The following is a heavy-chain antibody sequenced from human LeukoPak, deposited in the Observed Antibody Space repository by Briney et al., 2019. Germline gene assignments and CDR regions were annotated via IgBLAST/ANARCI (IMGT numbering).Heavy chain of an antibody. CDR1: GFTFSSYG. D-gene: IGHD6-13*01. Sequence: GGSLRLSCAASGFTFSSYGMSWVRQAPGKGLEWVSAISGSGDNTYYADSVQGRFTISRDNSKNTPYLQMNSLRADDTAVYYCAKDLQGLAAVVAIFDYWGQGTLVTVSS. CDR3: AKDLQGLAAVVAIFDY. J-gene: IGHJ4*02. V-gene: IGHV3-23*01. CDR2: ISGSGDNT.